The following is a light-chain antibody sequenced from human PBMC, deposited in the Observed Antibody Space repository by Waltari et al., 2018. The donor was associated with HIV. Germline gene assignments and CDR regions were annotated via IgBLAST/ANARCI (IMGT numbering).Light chain of an antibody. CDR3: AAWDDSLGDGF. CDR2: NSD. J-gene: IGLJ2*01. V-gene: IGLV1-47*02. CDR1: SSNIESNF. Sequence: QSVLTQPPSASGTPGQSVTISCSGNSSNIESNFVSWYQQVPGAAPKLLILNSDQRPSGVPDRFSGSKSGSSASLAISGLRSEDEADYYCAAWDDSLGDGFFGGGTKLTVL.